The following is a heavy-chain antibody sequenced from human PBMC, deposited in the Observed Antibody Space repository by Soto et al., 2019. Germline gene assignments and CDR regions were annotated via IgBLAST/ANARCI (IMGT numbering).Heavy chain of an antibody. CDR1: GFTFSSYA. D-gene: IGHD6-13*01. CDR2: ISGSGGST. Sequence: EVQLLESGGGLVQPGGSLRLSCAASGFTFSSYAMSWVRQAPGKGLEWVSAISGSGGSTYYADSVKGRFTISRDNSKNTLYLQMSSLRGEDTSVYYCAKEWSYSRCWSHFDYWGQGTLVTVSS. V-gene: IGHV3-23*01. J-gene: IGHJ4*02. CDR3: AKEWSYSRCWSHFDY.